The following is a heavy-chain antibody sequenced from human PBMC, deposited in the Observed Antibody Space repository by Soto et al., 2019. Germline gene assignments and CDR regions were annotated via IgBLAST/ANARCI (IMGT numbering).Heavy chain of an antibody. CDR3: TRERAVIGTASWFDP. Sequence: PSETLSLTCTVSGGSISSYYWSWIRQPAGKGLEWIWRIYSSGSTNYNPSLKSRVTMSVDTSKNQFSLKLTSVTAADTAVYYCTRERAVIGTASWFDPWAQGSMVTVSS. J-gene: IGHJ5*02. D-gene: IGHD1-20*01. CDR2: IYSSGST. V-gene: IGHV4-4*07. CDR1: GGSISSYY.